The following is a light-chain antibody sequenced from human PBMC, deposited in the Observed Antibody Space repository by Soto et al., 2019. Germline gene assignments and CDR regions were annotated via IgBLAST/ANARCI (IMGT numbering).Light chain of an antibody. J-gene: IGKJ2*01. CDR2: DAS. Sequence: EIVLTQSPATLSLPQGERATPSSRASKRVTGSLAWYQQKPGQAPRPLIYDASKRATGIPARFSGSGSGTDFTLTISSLEPEDFAVYYCQQRSNWLYTFGQGTKLEIK. CDR3: QQRSNWLYT. V-gene: IGKV3-11*01. CDR1: KRVTGS.